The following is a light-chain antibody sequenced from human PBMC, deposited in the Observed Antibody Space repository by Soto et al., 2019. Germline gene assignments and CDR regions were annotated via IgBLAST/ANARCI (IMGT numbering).Light chain of an antibody. CDR3: SSYAGGNNVV. V-gene: IGLV2-8*01. J-gene: IGLJ2*01. CDR2: EVN. Sequence: QSVLTQPPSAFGSPGQSVTISCTGTSSDVGGYNYVSWYQQHPGKAPKLMIYEVNTRPSGVPDRFSGSKFGNTASLTVSGLQAEDEADYYCSSYAGGNNVVFGGGTKLTVL. CDR1: SSDVGGYNY.